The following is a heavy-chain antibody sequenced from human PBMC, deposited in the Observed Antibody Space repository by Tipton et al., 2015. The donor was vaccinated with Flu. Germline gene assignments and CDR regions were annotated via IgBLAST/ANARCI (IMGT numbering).Heavy chain of an antibody. CDR1: GFTFSSYW. CDR3: ARISRLYEDSASLAFDM. J-gene: IGHJ3*02. V-gene: IGHV3-74*01. CDR2: INTDGSTT. D-gene: IGHD1-26*01. Sequence: SLRLSCAASGFTFSSYWMHWVRQVPGKGLVWLSRINTDGSTTNYADSVEGRFTISRDNAKKTLYLDMNSLRAEDAAVYYCARISRLYEDSASLAFDMWGQGTVVTVSS.